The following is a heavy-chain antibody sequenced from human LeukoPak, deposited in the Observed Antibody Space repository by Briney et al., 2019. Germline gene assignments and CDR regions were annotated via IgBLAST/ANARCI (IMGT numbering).Heavy chain of an antibody. CDR1: GGTFSSYA. CDR3: ASSSGGSYQWDANWFDP. CDR2: IIPTFGTA. D-gene: IGHD1-26*01. Sequence: SVKVSCKASGGTFSSYAISWVRQAPGQGLEWMGGIIPTFGTANYAQKFQGRVTITADESTSTAYMELSSLRSEDTAVYYCASSSGGSYQWDANWFDPWGQGTLVTVSS. V-gene: IGHV1-69*01. J-gene: IGHJ5*02.